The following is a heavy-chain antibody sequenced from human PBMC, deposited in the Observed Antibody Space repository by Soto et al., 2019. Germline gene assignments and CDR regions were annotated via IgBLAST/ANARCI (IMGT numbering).Heavy chain of an antibody. CDR1: VGSISTNSYY. CDR3: ASSDSRNYYYNFDY. D-gene: IGHD3-22*01. J-gene: IGHJ4*02. Sequence: PSETLSLTCIVSVGSISTNSYYWGWIRQPPGKGLEWIGSIYYSGSTYYNPSLKSRVTMSVDTSKNQFSLKMSSVTAADTAVYYCASSDSRNYYYNFDYWGQGTLVTVSS. V-gene: IGHV4-39*01. CDR2: IYYSGST.